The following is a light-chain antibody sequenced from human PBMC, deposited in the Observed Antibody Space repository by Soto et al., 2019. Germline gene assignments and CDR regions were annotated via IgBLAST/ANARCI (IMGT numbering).Light chain of an antibody. J-gene: IGKJ4*01. CDR1: QGISSY. V-gene: IGKV1-8*01. CDR2: AAS. CDR3: PQYYSYPLT. Sequence: AIRMTQSPSSLSASTGDRVTITCRASQGISSYLAWYQQKPGKAPKLLIYAASTLQSGVPSRFSGSGSGTDFTLTISCLQSEDIATYYCPQYYSYPLTFGGGTKV.